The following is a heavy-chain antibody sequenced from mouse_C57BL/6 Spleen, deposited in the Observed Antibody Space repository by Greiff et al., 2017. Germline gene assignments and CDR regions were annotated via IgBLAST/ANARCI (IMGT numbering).Heavy chain of an antibody. J-gene: IGHJ4*01. V-gene: IGHV1-47*01. CDR1: GYTFTTYP. CDR2: FHPYNDDT. D-gene: IGHD1-1*01. CDR3: ARGTVEGAMDY. Sequence: VQRVESGAELVKPGASVKMSCKASGYTFTTYPIEWMKQNHGKSLEWIGNFHPYNDDTKYNEKFKGKATLTVEKSSSTVYLGLSRLTSDDSAVYYCARGTVEGAMDYWGQGTSVTVSS.